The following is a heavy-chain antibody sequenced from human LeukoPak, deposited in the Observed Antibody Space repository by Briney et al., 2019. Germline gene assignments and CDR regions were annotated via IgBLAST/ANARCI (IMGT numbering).Heavy chain of an antibody. CDR1: GYTFTSYA. V-gene: IGHV1-3*01. J-gene: IGHJ5*02. D-gene: IGHD4-11*01. Sequence: ASVKVSCKDSGYTFTSYAMHWVRQAPGQRLEWMGWINAGNGNTKYSQKFQGRVTITRDTSASTAYMELSSLRSEDTAVYYCARDLGSYSNYGTNWFDPWGQGTLVTVSS. CDR2: INAGNGNT. CDR3: ARDLGSYSNYGTNWFDP.